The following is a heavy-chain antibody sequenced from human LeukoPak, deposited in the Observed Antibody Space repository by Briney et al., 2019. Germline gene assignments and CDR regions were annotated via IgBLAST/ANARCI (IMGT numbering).Heavy chain of an antibody. CDR1: GFTFSSYA. Sequence: PGGSLRLSCAASGFTFSSYAMSWVRQAPGKGLEWVSAISGSGGSTYYADSVKGRFTISRDNSKNTLYLQMNSLRAEDTAVYYCAKVSPMIVVVIMETPYYFDYWGQGTLVTVSS. CDR3: AKVSPMIVVVIMETPYYFDY. V-gene: IGHV3-23*01. CDR2: ISGSGGST. J-gene: IGHJ4*02. D-gene: IGHD3-22*01.